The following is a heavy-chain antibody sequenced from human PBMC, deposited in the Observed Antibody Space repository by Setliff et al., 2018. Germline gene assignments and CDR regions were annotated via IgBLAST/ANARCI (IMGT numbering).Heavy chain of an antibody. CDR2: IGHTGSI. V-gene: IGHV4-38-2*01. J-gene: IGHJ4*02. D-gene: IGHD6-13*01. CDR3: ASLSPIAAAYDY. Sequence: GSLRLSCAASGFTFSAHYMDWLRQAPGKGLEWVGNIGHTGSINYNPSLKSRLTISRDTSKNQVSLKLNPVTATDTAVYYCASLSPIAAAYDYWGQGTLVTVSS. CDR1: GFTFSAHY.